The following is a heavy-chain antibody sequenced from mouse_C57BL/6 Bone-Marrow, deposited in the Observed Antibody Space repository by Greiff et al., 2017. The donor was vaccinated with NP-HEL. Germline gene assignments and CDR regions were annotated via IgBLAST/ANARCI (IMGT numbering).Heavy chain of an antibody. J-gene: IGHJ3*01. Sequence: QLKESGPELVKPGASVKISCKASGYAFSSSWMNWVKQRPGKGLEWIGRIYPGDGDTNYNGKFKGKATLTADKSSSTAYMQLSSLTSEDSAVYFCARSLTAWFAYWGQGTLVTVSA. D-gene: IGHD4-1*01. V-gene: IGHV1-82*01. CDR1: GYAFSSSW. CDR3: ARSLTAWFAY. CDR2: IYPGDGDT.